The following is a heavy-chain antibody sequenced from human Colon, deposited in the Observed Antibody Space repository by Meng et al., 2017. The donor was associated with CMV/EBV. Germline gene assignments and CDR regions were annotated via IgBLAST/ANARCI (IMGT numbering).Heavy chain of an antibody. V-gene: IGHV3-9*01. Sequence: SLKISCAASGFTFEDHAMHWVRQAPGKGLEWVAGINYNSDNIQYADSVKGRFTISRDNAKNSLYLQMNSLRAEDTALYYCVKDTDSSGWYVLFDLWGQGTLVTVSS. J-gene: IGHJ4*02. CDR3: VKDTDSSGWYVLFDL. CDR2: INYNSDNI. CDR1: GFTFEDHA. D-gene: IGHD6-19*01.